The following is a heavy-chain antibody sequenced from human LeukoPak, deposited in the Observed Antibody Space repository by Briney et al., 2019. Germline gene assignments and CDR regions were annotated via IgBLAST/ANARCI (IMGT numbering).Heavy chain of an antibody. Sequence: SETLSLTCTVSGGSISSSSYYWGWIRQPPGKGLEWIGSIYYSGSTYYNPSLKSRVTISVDTSKNQFSLKLGSVTAADTAVYYCARRYCSGGSCYYFDYWGQGTLVTVSS. CDR3: ARRYCSGGSCYYFDY. CDR2: IYYSGST. D-gene: IGHD2-15*01. CDR1: GGSISSSSYY. V-gene: IGHV4-39*01. J-gene: IGHJ4*02.